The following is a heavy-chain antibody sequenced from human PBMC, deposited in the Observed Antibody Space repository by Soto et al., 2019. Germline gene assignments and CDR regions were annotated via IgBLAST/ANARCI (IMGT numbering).Heavy chain of an antibody. D-gene: IGHD3-3*01. J-gene: IGHJ3*02. Sequence: SGPTLVKPTQTLTLTCTFSGFSLSTSGVGVGWIRQPPGKALEWLALIYWDDDKRYSPSLKSRLTITKDTSKNQVVLTMTNMDPVDTATYYCAHRRRRFLEWLDEAHAFDIWGQGTMVTVSS. CDR2: IYWDDDK. V-gene: IGHV2-5*02. CDR1: GFSLSTSGVG. CDR3: AHRRRRFLEWLDEAHAFDI.